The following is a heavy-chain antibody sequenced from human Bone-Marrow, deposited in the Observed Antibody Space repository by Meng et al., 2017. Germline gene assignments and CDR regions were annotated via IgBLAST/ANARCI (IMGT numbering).Heavy chain of an antibody. CDR2: INPNSGGT. V-gene: IGHV1-2*02. J-gene: IGHJ1*01. CDR3: ARFQKYESSGSHRYLQY. CDR1: GYTFTSYG. D-gene: IGHD3-22*01. Sequence: GESLKISCKASGYTFTSYGISWVRQAPGQGLEWMGWINPNSGGTNYAQKFQGRVTMTRDTSISTAYMELSRLRSDDTAVYYCARFQKYESSGSHRYLQYWGQGSLVTVSS.